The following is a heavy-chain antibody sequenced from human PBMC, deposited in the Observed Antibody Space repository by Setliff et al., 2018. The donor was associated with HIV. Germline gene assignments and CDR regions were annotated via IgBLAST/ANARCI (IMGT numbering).Heavy chain of an antibody. CDR2: MSYSGST. J-gene: IGHJ4*02. D-gene: IGHD3-3*01. Sequence: SETLSLTCSVSGDSISSGPYYWAWIRQPPGKGLEWIGSMSYSGSTIYNSSLKTRVTISVDTSKNQFSLKLNSVTAADTAVYYCARADDFWSGYIPYWGQGTLVTVSS. CDR1: GDSISSGPYY. V-gene: IGHV4-39*07. CDR3: ARADDFWSGYIPY.